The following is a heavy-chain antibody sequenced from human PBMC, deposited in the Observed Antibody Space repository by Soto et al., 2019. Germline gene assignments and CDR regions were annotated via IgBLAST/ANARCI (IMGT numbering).Heavy chain of an antibody. CDR2: FYHSGST. CDR1: GYSISSGYY. V-gene: IGHV4-38-2*02. D-gene: IGHD2-8*01. CDR3: ARNSPKCILMAPTL. J-gene: IGHJ4*02. Sequence: TEALALTCTVSGYSISSGYYWGWIRQPPGKGLEWIGIFYHSGSTYYNPSLKSRVTISADTSKNQFSLRLTSVTAADTAVYYCARNSPKCILMAPTLWGQGTLLSVSS.